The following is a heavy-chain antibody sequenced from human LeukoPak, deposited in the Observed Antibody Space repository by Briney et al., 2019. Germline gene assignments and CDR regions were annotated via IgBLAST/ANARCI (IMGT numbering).Heavy chain of an antibody. CDR1: GGSISSYY. CDR3: ARDYSGYDGALLGY. D-gene: IGHD5-12*01. V-gene: IGHV4-59*01. Sequence: PSETLSLTCTVSGGSISSYYWSWIRQPPGKGLEWIGYIYYSGSTNYNPSLKSRVTISVDTSKNQFSLKLSSVTAADTAVYYCARDYSGYDGALLGYWGQGTLVTVSS. CDR2: IYYSGST. J-gene: IGHJ4*02.